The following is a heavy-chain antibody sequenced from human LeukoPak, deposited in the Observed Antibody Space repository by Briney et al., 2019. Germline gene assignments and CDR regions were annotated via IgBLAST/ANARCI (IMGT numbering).Heavy chain of an antibody. J-gene: IGHJ3*02. D-gene: IGHD4-23*01. CDR1: GFTFSSYA. Sequence: PGGSLRLSCAASGFTFSSYAMSWVRQAPGKGLEWVSAISGRGGSTYYADSVKGRFTISRDNSKNTLYLQMNSLRAEDTAVYYCAEGPGYGGLPDAFDIWGQGTMVTVSS. CDR2: ISGRGGST. CDR3: AEGPGYGGLPDAFDI. V-gene: IGHV3-23*01.